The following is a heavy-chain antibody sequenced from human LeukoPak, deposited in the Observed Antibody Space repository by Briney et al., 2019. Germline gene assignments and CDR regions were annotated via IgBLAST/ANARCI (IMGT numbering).Heavy chain of an antibody. CDR2: ISYDGSNK. D-gene: IGHD6-6*01. CDR3: ARTYSSSSVGAFDI. J-gene: IGHJ3*02. V-gene: IGHV3-30-3*01. Sequence: PGRSLRLSCAASGFTFSSYAMHWVRQAPGKGLEWVAVISYDGSNKYYADSVKGRFTISRDNSKNTLYLQMNSLRAEDTAVYYCARTYSSSSVGAFDIWGQGTMVTVSS. CDR1: GFTFSSYA.